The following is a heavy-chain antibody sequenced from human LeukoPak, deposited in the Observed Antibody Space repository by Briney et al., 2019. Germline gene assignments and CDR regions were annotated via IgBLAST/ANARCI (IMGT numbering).Heavy chain of an antibody. D-gene: IGHD1/OR15-1a*01. CDR2: ISAYNGNT. CDR3: ARVKLVHGWFDP. Sequence: ASVKVSCKASGYTFTSYGISWVRQAPGQGLEWMGWISAYNGNTNYAQKLQGRVTMTTDTSTSTAYMELRSLRTDDTAVYYCARVKLVHGWFDPWGQGTLVTVSS. J-gene: IGHJ5*02. CDR1: GYTFTSYG. V-gene: IGHV1-18*01.